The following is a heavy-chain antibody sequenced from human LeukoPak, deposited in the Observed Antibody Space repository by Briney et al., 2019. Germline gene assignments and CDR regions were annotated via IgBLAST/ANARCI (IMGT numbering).Heavy chain of an antibody. CDR3: GRGHWGLDY. CDR2: IDKSGGTT. V-gene: IGHV3-11*04. Sequence: GGSLRLSCAASGFTFSDSYITWIRQAPGKGLEWVAFIDKSGGTTYYADSVKGRFTISRDNAKSSLYLEMNSLRAEDTAVYYCGRGHWGLDYWGQGTLVTVSS. J-gene: IGHJ4*02. D-gene: IGHD7-27*01. CDR1: GFTFSDSY.